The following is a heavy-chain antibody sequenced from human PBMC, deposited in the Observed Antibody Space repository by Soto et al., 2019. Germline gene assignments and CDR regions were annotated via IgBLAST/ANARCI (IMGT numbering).Heavy chain of an antibody. CDR1: GFSLSTYHMG. V-gene: IGHV2-5*02. D-gene: IGHD4-17*01. CDR3: AHAGDYDLLTFDH. J-gene: IGHJ4*01. Sequence: QITLKESGPTLVRPAQTLTLTCDFSGFSLSTYHMGVAWIRQPPGKALEWLALLYWDDDKRYSPSLKDRLAISKDTSNNQVVLTITNIDRGDSATYFCAHAGDYDLLTFDHWGPGTLVTVSS. CDR2: LYWDDDK.